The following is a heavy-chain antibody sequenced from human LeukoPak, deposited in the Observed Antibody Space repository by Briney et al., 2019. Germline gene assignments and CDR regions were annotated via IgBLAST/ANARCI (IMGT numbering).Heavy chain of an antibody. J-gene: IGHJ4*02. V-gene: IGHV4-39*01. CDR2: IYYSGST. D-gene: IGHD1-26*01. CDR3: ARRIVGVIDAFDY. Sequence: PSETLSLTCTVSGGSISSSISYWSWICQPPGKGLEWIATIYYSGSTYYSPSLKSRVTISVDTSKNQFSLKVTSMTAADTAVYYCARRIVGVIDAFDYWGQGALVTVSS. CDR1: GGSISSSISY.